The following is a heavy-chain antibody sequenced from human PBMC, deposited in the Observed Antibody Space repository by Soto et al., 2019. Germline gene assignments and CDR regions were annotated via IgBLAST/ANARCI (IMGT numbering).Heavy chain of an antibody. J-gene: IGHJ3*02. D-gene: IGHD1-26*01. CDR2: IYYSGST. CDR1: GGSISSGGYY. V-gene: IGHV4-31*03. Sequence: TLSLTCTVSGGSISSGGYYWSWIRQHPGKGLEWIGYIYYSGSTYYNPSLKSRVTISVDTSKNQFSLKLSSVTAADTAVYYCARAEPQYDAFDIWGQGTMVTVSS. CDR3: ARAEPQYDAFDI.